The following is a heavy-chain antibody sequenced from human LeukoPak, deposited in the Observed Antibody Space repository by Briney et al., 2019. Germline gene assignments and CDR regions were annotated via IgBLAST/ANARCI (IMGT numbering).Heavy chain of an antibody. D-gene: IGHD1-26*01. CDR2: ISDSGDIT. CDR3: AKDRRGGSYYAATLDI. Sequence: GGSLRLSCAASGFTFSCYAMSLVRQAPGKGLEWVSGISDSGDITYYADSVKGRFTISRDNSKNTLYVQMNSLRVEDTAVYYCAKDRRGGSYYAATLDIWGQGTMVTVSS. CDR1: GFTFSCYA. J-gene: IGHJ3*02. V-gene: IGHV3-23*01.